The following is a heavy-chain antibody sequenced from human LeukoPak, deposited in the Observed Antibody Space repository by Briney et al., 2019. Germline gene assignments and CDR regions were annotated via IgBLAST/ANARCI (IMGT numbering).Heavy chain of an antibody. Sequence: SETLSLTCAVYGGSFSGHYWSWIRQPPGEGLEWIGEISHDGITNYSPSVRSRVTMSVDASKNQFSLRLTSVTAADTAVYFCASTYYDSSGFSPFDYWGQGTLVTVSS. J-gene: IGHJ4*02. CDR3: ASTYYDSSGFSPFDY. D-gene: IGHD3-22*01. CDR2: ISHDGIT. V-gene: IGHV4-34*01. CDR1: GGSFSGHY.